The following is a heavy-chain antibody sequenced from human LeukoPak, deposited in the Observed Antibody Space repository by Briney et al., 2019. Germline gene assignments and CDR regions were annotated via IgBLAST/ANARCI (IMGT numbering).Heavy chain of an antibody. D-gene: IGHD6-6*01. CDR3: ARKGGSLVNHYYYMDV. V-gene: IGHV4-34*01. CDR2: INHSGST. Sequence: SETLSLTCAVYGGSFSGYYWSWIRQPPGKGLEWTGEINHSGSTNYNPSLKSRVTISVDTSKNQFSLKLSSVTAADTAVYYCARKGGSLVNHYYYMDVWGKGTTVTVSS. CDR1: GGSFSGYY. J-gene: IGHJ6*03.